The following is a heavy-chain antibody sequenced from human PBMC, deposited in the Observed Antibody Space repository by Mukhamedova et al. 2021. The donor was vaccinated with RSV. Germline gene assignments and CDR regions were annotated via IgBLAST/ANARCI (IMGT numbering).Heavy chain of an antibody. D-gene: IGHD6-25*01. CDR2: GNT. CDR3: AREMSGYPLD. V-gene: IGHV1-18*01. Sequence: GNTNYAQKLQGRVTMTTDTSTSTAYMELRSLRSDDTAVYYCAREMSGYPLDWGQGTLVTVSS. J-gene: IGHJ4*02.